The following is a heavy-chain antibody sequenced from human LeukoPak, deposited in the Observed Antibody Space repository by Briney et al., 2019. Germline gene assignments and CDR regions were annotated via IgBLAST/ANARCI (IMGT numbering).Heavy chain of an antibody. CDR2: IRSKGYSETT. D-gene: IGHD3-16*01. CDR3: TRDDKLIDY. Sequence: GGSPRLSCTASGFTFGDYGMSWVRQAPGKGLEWVGFIRSKGYSETTEYAASVKGRFTISRDDSKSIVYLQLSSLKTEDTAVYYCTRDDKLIDYWGQGTLVTVSS. V-gene: IGHV3-49*04. CDR1: GFTFGDYG. J-gene: IGHJ4*02.